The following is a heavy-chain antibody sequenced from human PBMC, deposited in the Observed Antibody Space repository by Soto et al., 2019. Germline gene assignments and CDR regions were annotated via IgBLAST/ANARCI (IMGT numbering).Heavy chain of an antibody. CDR1: GGSISSGGYY. Sequence: QVQLQESGPGLVKPSQTLSLTCTVSGGSISSGGYYWSWIRQHPGKGLEWIGYIYYSGSTYYNPSLKSRVTMSVDTSENQFSLRLSSVTAADTAMYYWARKDSGYADYMDVWGTGTRVMVSS. D-gene: IGHD5-12*01. V-gene: IGHV4-31*03. CDR2: IYYSGST. CDR3: ARKDSGYADYMDV. J-gene: IGHJ6*03.